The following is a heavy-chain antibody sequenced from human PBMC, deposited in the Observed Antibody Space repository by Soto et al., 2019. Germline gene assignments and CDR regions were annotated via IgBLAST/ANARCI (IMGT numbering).Heavy chain of an antibody. J-gene: IGHJ4*02. CDR3: ARGERYYYDSSGYFGFDY. D-gene: IGHD3-22*01. CDR1: GYTFTNYA. Sequence: SVKISCKASGYTFTNYAVEWVLQAPGQRLEWMGWINAGNGHTKYSQKFQARVTITRDASASTAYMELSSLRSEDTAVYYCARGERYYYDSSGYFGFDYRGQGTLVTVSS. CDR2: INAGNGHT. V-gene: IGHV1-3*01.